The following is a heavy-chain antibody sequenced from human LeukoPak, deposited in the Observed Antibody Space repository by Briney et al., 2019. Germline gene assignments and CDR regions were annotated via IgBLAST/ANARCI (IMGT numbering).Heavy chain of an antibody. V-gene: IGHV7-4-1*02. CDR2: INTNTGNP. CDR3: ARAYLAGYSTNSDWFDP. D-gene: IGHD6-13*01. J-gene: IGHJ5*02. CDR1: GYTFTSYA. Sequence: ASVKVSCKASGYTFTSYAMNWVRQAPGQGLEWMGRINTNTGNPTYAQGFTGRFVFSLDTSVSTAYLQISSLKAEDTAVYYCARAYLAGYSTNSDWFDPWGQGTLVTVSS.